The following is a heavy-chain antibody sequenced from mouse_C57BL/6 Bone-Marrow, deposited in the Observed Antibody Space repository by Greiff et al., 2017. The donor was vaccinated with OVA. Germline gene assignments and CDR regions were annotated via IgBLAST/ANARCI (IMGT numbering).Heavy chain of an antibody. CDR3: ARFGYFYYAMDY. V-gene: IGHV1-61*01. D-gene: IGHD2-3*01. CDR2: IYPSDSET. CDR1: GYTFTSYW. Sequence: QVQLQQPGAELVRPGSSVKLSCKASGYTFTSYWMDWVKQRPGQGLEWIGNIYPSDSETHYNQKFTDKATLTVDKSSSTAYMQLSSLTSEDSAVYYCARFGYFYYAMDYWGQGTSVTVSS. J-gene: IGHJ4*01.